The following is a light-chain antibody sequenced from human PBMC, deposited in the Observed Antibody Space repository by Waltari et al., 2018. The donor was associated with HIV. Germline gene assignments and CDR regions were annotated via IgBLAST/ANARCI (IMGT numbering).Light chain of an antibody. CDR3: QSYDSRLSGSV. J-gene: IGLJ2*01. CDR2: GNS. CDR1: GSNIGATYD. V-gene: IGLV1-40*01. Sequence: SVLTQPPSVSGAPGQRVTISCSESGSNIGATYDVHWYQHLPGTAPKLLIYGNSNRPSGVPDRVSGSKSGTSASLAITGLQPEDEGDYYCQSYDSRLSGSVFGGGTKLTVL.